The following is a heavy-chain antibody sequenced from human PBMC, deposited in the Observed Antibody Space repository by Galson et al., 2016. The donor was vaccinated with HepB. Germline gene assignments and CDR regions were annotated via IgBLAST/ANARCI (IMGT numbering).Heavy chain of an antibody. CDR2: IHYTGST. Sequence: SETLSLTCTISGASIRSYYWTWIRQAPGKGLEWIGFIHYTGSTDYNPSPKSRVSMSVDMSKNRLSLNLNSATAADTAVYFCAREHISGFDSWGQGTLVTVSS. CDR1: GASIRSYY. J-gene: IGHJ5*01. V-gene: IGHV4-59*01. CDR3: AREHISGFDS. D-gene: IGHD5-12*01.